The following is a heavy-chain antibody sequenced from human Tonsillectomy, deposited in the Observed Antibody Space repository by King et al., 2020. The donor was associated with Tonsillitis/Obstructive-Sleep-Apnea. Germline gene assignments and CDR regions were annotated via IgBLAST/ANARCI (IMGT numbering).Heavy chain of an antibody. J-gene: IGHJ5*02. V-gene: IGHV4-34*01. D-gene: IGHD2-2*01. CDR2: INHSGST. CDR3: AREGDIVVVPDNWFDP. CDR1: GGSFSGYY. Sequence: VQLQQWGAGLLKPSETLSLTCAVYGGSFSGYYWSWIRQPPGKGLEWIGEINHSGSTNYNPSLKSRVTISVDTSKNQFSLKLSSVTAADTAVYYCAREGDIVVVPDNWFDPWGQGTLVTVSS.